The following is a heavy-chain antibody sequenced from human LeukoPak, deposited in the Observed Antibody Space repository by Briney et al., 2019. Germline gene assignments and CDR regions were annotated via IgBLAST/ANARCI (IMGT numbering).Heavy chain of an antibody. D-gene: IGHD3-10*02. CDR3: AELGIAMIGGV. CDR2: ISSSSSYI. J-gene: IGHJ6*04. V-gene: IGHV3-21*01. CDR1: GFTFEDYA. Sequence: GGSLRLSCEASGFTFEDYAMSWVRQIPGKGLEWVSSISSSSSYIYYADSVRGRFTISRDNAKNSLYLQMNSLRAEDTAVYYCAELGIAMIGGVWGKGTTVTISS.